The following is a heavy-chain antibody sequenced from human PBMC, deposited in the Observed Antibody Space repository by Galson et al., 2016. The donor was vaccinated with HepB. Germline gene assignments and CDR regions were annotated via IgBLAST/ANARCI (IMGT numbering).Heavy chain of an antibody. Sequence: SLRLSCAAPGFTFTDYTLHWVRQVPGKGLDWLCLVTWDGVYTFYADSVKGRFTISRDNSKNFLYLQMNSLRTEDTALYYCVMERGRLFEQWGQGTLVTVSS. CDR2: VTWDGVYT. D-gene: IGHD1-1*01. J-gene: IGHJ4*02. V-gene: IGHV3-43*01. CDR3: VMERGRLFEQ. CDR1: GFTFTDYT.